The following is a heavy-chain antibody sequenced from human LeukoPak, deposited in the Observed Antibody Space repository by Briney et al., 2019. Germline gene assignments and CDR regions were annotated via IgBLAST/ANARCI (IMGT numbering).Heavy chain of an antibody. CDR1: GYNFVNNW. V-gene: IGHV5-51*01. D-gene: IGHD2-15*01. J-gene: IGHJ5*02. CDR3: VRSPACSSGTCYPNWFDP. CDR2: IYPADSNT. Sequence: GESLRISCKGPGYNFVNNWIGWVRQLPGKGLEWMAFIYPADSNTKYSPSFQGQVTISADQSINTAFLQWSSLKASDTAMYYCVRSPACSSGTCYPNWFDPWGQGTLVIVSS.